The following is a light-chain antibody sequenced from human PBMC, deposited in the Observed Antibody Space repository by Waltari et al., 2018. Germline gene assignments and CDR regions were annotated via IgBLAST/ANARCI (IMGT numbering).Light chain of an antibody. V-gene: IGKV3-11*01. Sequence: VLTQFPATLSLSAGEGATLSCRASQNINSCLAWYQQKPGQAPRLLIYEASNRATGVPVRFSGGGSGTDFTLTISSLEPEDFAVYYCQQRAVWPPNFGGGTKVEIK. J-gene: IGKJ4*01. CDR2: EAS. CDR1: QNINSC. CDR3: QQRAVWPPN.